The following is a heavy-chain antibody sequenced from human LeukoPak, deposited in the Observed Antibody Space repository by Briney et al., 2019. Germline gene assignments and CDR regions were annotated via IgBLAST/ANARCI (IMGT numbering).Heavy chain of an antibody. CDR3: ARDHRYSGRAGL. Sequence: PGGSLRLSCAASGFTFSSYSMNWVRQAPGKGLEWVSSVSSSSSYIYYADSVKGRFTISRDNAKNSLYLQMNSLRAEDTAVYYCARDHRYSGRAGLWGQGTLVTVSS. D-gene: IGHD1-26*01. CDR1: GFTFSSYS. CDR2: VSSSSSYI. J-gene: IGHJ4*02. V-gene: IGHV3-21*01.